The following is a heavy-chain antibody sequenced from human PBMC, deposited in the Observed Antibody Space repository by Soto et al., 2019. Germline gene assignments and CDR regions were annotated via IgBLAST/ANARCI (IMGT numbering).Heavy chain of an antibody. CDR3: AKPFGPLWGSGGTSPDY. J-gene: IGHJ4*02. Sequence: EVQLLESGGGLVQPGGSLRLSCAASGFTFSSYAMSWVRQAPGKGLEWVSAISGSGGSTYYADSVKGRFTISRDNSKNTLYLQMNSLRAEDTAVYYCAKPFGPLWGSGGTSPDYWGQGTLVTVSS. CDR2: ISGSGGST. D-gene: IGHD2-15*01. CDR1: GFTFSSYA. V-gene: IGHV3-23*01.